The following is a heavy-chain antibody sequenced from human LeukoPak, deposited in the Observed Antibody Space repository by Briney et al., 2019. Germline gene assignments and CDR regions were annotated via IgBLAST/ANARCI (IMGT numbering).Heavy chain of an antibody. CDR1: GYTFTGYY. Sequence: ASVKVSCKASGYTFTGYYMHWVRQAPGQGLERMGWINPNSGGTNYAQKLQGRVTMTRDTSISTAYMELSRLRSDDTAVYYCARNYDILTGGWFDPWGQGTLVTVSS. J-gene: IGHJ5*02. CDR2: INPNSGGT. CDR3: ARNYDILTGGWFDP. D-gene: IGHD3-9*01. V-gene: IGHV1-2*02.